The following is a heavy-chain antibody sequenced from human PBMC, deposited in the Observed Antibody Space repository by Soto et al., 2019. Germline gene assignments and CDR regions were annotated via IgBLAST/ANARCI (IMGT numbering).Heavy chain of an antibody. D-gene: IGHD5-18*01. V-gene: IGHV3-48*02. J-gene: IGHJ6*02. Sequence: GGSLRLSCAASGFTFSSYSMNWVRQAPGKGLEWVSYISSSSSTIYYADSVKGRFTISRDNAKNSLYLQMNSLRDEDTAVYYCARDRRATIDSVDTVPWNYYYYYGMDVWGQGTTVTVSS. CDR2: ISSSSSTI. CDR3: ARDRRATIDSVDTVPWNYYYYYGMDV. CDR1: GFTFSSYS.